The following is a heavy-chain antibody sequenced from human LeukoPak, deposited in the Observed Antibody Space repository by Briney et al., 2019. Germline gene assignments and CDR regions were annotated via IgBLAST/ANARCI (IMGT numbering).Heavy chain of an antibody. Sequence: GGSLRLSCAASGFTFSSYSMNWARQAPGKGLEWVSSISSSSSYIYYADSVKGRFTISRDNAKNSLYLQMNSLRAEDTAVYYCARGLRGYQLLGSWGQGTLVTVSS. CDR3: ARGLRGYQLLGS. CDR2: ISSSSSYI. J-gene: IGHJ4*02. V-gene: IGHV3-21*01. D-gene: IGHD2-2*01. CDR1: GFTFSSYS.